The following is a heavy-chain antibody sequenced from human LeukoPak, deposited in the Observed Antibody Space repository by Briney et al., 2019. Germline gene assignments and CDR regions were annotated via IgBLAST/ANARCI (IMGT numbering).Heavy chain of an antibody. D-gene: IGHD1-26*01. V-gene: IGHV3-23*01. CDR1: GFTFSNNA. J-gene: IGHJ4*02. CDR2: TSTSGGCA. Sequence: GGSLRLSCAASGFTFSNNAMSWVRQAPGKGLEWVSATSTSGGCAYYADSVKGRFTISRDNSKNTLYLQMDSLRADDTAVYYCARYSGSYYYPPAWDLWGQGTLVTVSS. CDR3: ARYSGSYYYPPAWDL.